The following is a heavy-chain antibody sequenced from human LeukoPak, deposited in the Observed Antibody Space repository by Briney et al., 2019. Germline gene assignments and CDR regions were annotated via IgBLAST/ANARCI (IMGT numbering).Heavy chain of an antibody. CDR3: ARERGGGGAGAFDI. Sequence: GGSLRLSCAASGFTFTSYWMSWVRQVPGKGLEWVASIKEDGSEKYYVDSVKGRFTISRDNTKNSLYLQMNSLRDEDTAVYYCARERGGGGAGAFDIWGQGTMVTVSS. V-gene: IGHV3-7*01. D-gene: IGHD1-26*01. J-gene: IGHJ3*02. CDR1: GFTFTSYW. CDR2: IKEDGSEK.